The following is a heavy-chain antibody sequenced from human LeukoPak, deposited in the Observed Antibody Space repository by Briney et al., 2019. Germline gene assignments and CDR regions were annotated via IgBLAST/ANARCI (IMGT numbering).Heavy chain of an antibody. CDR3: ARGDGSGSGRWFDP. CDR1: GASISSGTYS. Sequence: SETLSPTCTVSGASISSGTYSWSWIRQPPGEGLEWIGYIYHTGSTYYNPSLKGRVTISVDRSKNQFSLNLNFVTAADTALYYCARGDGSGSGRWFDPWGQGTLIAVSS. CDR2: IYHTGST. D-gene: IGHD3-10*01. V-gene: IGHV4-30-2*01. J-gene: IGHJ5*02.